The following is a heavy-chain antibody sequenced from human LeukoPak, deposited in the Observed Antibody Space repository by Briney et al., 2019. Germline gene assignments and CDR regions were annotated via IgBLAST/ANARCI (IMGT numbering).Heavy chain of an antibody. CDR3: ARSGGLQKFDY. CDR2: ISYDGDTI. CDR1: EFTFSNYA. D-gene: IGHD4-11*01. Sequence: GGSLRLPCAASEFTFSNYALHWVRQAPGKGLQWVAVISYDGDTIHYADSVKGRFIISRDTSKNTLYLQMNSLRPEDTAVYYCARSGGLQKFDYWGQGTLVTVSS. J-gene: IGHJ4*02. V-gene: IGHV3-30-3*01.